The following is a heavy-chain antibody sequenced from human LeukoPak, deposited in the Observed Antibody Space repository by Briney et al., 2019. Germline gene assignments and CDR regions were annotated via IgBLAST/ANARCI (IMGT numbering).Heavy chain of an antibody. CDR2: ISGSGTRT. V-gene: IGHV3-23*01. J-gene: IGHJ4*02. D-gene: IGHD3-22*01. CDR1: GFFRSYA. CDR3: EGTYYYDSSDDY. Sequence: PGGSLRLSCAASGFFRSYAMSWVRQAPGRGMEWVLAISGSGTRTYYADSVKGRFTISRDNSKNTLYLQMNSLRAEDTAVYYCEGTYYYDSSDDYWGQGTLVTVSS.